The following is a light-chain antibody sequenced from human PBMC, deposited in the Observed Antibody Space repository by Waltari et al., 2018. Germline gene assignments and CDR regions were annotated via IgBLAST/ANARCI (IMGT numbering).Light chain of an antibody. CDR2: EVS. Sequence: QSALTQPASVPRSPGQSLSISCTGTCNDDGAYGYVPWYQQFPGKAPKLMIYEVSYRPSGVSSRFSGSKSGNTASLTISGLQAEDEAVYYCSSHTSTVPHVFGTGTKVTVV. CDR3: SSHTSTVPHV. J-gene: IGLJ1*01. CDR1: CNDDGAYGY. V-gene: IGLV2-14*01.